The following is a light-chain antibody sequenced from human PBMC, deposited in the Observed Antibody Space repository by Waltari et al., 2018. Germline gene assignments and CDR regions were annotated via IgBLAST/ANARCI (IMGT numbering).Light chain of an antibody. CDR2: GAF. J-gene: IGKJ1*01. Sequence: EIVMTQSPATLSVSPGERATLSCRASQSISSSLAWYQQIPGQAPRLLIYGAFTRATGIPARFSGSGSDTEFTLTISSMQSEDFAIYYCQQHNDWPRTLGQGTKVEI. CDR3: QQHNDWPRT. CDR1: QSISSS. V-gene: IGKV3-15*01.